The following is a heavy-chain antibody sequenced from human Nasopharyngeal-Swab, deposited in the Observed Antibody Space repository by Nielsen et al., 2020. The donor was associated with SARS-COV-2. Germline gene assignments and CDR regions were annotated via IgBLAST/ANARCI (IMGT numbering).Heavy chain of an antibody. CDR3: AKESGPLTQPDTYYYDSSGYPYYYYYGMDV. V-gene: IGHV3-21*04. J-gene: IGHJ6*02. D-gene: IGHD3-22*01. Sequence: VRQAPGKGLEWVSSISSSSIYTYHEGSVKGRFVISRDNAKNTLYLQMNSLRAEDTAVYYCAKESGPLTQPDTYYYDSSGYPYYYYYGMDVWGQGTTVTVSS. CDR2: ISSSSIYT.